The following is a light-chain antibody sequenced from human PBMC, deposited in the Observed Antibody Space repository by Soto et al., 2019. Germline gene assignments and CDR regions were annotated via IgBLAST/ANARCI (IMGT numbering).Light chain of an antibody. J-gene: IGKJ5*01. V-gene: IGKV3-15*01. CDR3: QQYNNWPPIT. Sequence: EIVITPSPATLSVSPGERATLSCRTSQSVSSKLAWYQQKPGQAPRLLIYGASTRATGIPARFSGSGSGTEFTLTISSLQSEDFAVYYCQQYNNWPPITFGQGTRLEIK. CDR1: QSVSSK. CDR2: GAS.